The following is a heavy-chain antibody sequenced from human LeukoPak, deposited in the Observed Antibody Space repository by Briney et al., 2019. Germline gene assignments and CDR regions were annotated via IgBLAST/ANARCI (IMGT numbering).Heavy chain of an antibody. CDR2: IKYEGSEK. J-gene: IGHJ5*02. D-gene: IGHD2/OR15-2a*01. CDR1: GVSFSGHW. V-gene: IGHV3-7*05. Sequence: GGSLRLSCSGSGVSFSGHWMHWVRQAPGKGLDCVATIKYEGSEKYYVDSVKGRFTISRDDAKNSLYLQMNSLRAVDTAVYYCARRNWFDPWGQGTLVIVSS. CDR3: ARRNWFDP.